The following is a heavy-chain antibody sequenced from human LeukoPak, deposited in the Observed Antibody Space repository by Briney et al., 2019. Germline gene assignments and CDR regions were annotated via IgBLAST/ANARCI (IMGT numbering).Heavy chain of an antibody. D-gene: IGHD3-3*01. V-gene: IGHV3-48*01. Sequence: GGSLRLSCAASGFTFSIYSMSWVRHAPGKGLESLSYLSSSNSTIYYADSVKGRFTISRDNAKNSLYLQMNSLRAEDTAVYYCARGITIFGVVIKYYYYGMDVWGQGTTVTVSS. J-gene: IGHJ6*02. CDR2: LSSSNSTI. CDR3: ARGITIFGVVIKYYYYGMDV. CDR1: GFTFSIYS.